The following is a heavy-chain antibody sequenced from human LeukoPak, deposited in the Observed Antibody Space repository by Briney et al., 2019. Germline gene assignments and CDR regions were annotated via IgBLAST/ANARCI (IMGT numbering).Heavy chain of an antibody. D-gene: IGHD4-17*01. CDR2: INPNSGGT. CDR3: ARDTDTGTDY. CDR1: GYTFTSYA. Sequence: ASVKVSCEASGYTFTSYAISWVRQAPGQGLEWMGWINPNSGGTNYAQKFQGRVTMTRDTSISTAYMELSRLRSDDTAVYYCARDTDTGTDYWGQGTLVTVSS. V-gene: IGHV1-2*02. J-gene: IGHJ4*02.